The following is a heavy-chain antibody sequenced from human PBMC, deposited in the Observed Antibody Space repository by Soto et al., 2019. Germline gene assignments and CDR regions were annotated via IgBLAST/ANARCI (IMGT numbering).Heavy chain of an antibody. J-gene: IGHJ4*02. CDR2: IYYSGST. V-gene: IGHV4-39*01. Sequence: PSETLSLTRPVSGGTISSSSYYWGWIRQPPGKGLEWIGSIYYSGSTYYNPSLKSRVTISVDTSKNQFSLKLSSVTAPDTAVYYCARHVGAAYDILTGYHYWGQGTLVTVSS. CDR3: ARHVGAAYDILTGYHY. CDR1: GGTISSSSYY. D-gene: IGHD3-9*01.